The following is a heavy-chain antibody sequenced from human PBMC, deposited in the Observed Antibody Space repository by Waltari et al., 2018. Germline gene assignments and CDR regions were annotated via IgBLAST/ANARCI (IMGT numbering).Heavy chain of an antibody. CDR3: ARDLRSGYQDAFDI. CDR2: IWYDGSNK. Sequence: QVQLVESGGGVVQPGRSLRLSCAASGFTFSSYGLHWVRQAPGKGLEWVAVIWYDGSNKYYADSVKGRFTISRDNSKNTLYLQMNSLRAEDTAVYYCARDLRSGYQDAFDIWGQGTMVTVSS. V-gene: IGHV3-33*01. J-gene: IGHJ3*02. D-gene: IGHD3-22*01. CDR1: GFTFSSYG.